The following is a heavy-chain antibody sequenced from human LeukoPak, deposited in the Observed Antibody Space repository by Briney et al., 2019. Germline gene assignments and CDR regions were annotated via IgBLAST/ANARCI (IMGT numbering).Heavy chain of an antibody. CDR1: GGSISSYY. D-gene: IGHD3-22*01. CDR3: ARLYYYDSSGYYDLDY. CDR2: IYYSGST. J-gene: IGHJ4*02. V-gene: IGHV4-59*01. Sequence: KSSETLSLTCTVSGGSISSYYWSWIRQPPGKGLEWIGYIYYSGSTNYNPSLKSRVTISVDTSKNQFSLKLSSVTAADTAVYYCARLYYYDSSGYYDLDYWGQGTLVTVSS.